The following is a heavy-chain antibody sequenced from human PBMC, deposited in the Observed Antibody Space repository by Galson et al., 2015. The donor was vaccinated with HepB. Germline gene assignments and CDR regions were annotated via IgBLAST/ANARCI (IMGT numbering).Heavy chain of an antibody. CDR1: GFTFSDYY. CDR3: ARRSSWEAAFDI. Sequence: SLRLSCAASGFTFSDYYMSWIRQAPGKGLEWVSYISSSGSTIYYADSVKSRFTISRDNAKNSLYLQMNSLRAEDTAVYYCARRSSWEAAFDIWGQGTMVTVSS. V-gene: IGHV3-11*01. J-gene: IGHJ3*02. D-gene: IGHD6-13*01. CDR2: ISSSGSTI.